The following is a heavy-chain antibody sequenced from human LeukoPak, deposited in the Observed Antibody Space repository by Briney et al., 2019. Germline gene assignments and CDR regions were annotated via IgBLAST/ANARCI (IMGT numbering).Heavy chain of an antibody. CDR1: GGTFSSYA. Sequence: SVKVSCKASGGTFSSYAISWVRQAPGQGLEWMGRIIPILGIANYAQKFQGRVTITADKSTSTAYMELSSLRSEDTAVYYCARALEPYCSGGGCYSHAGYFQHWGQGTLVTVSS. J-gene: IGHJ1*01. CDR2: IIPILGIA. V-gene: IGHV1-69*04. D-gene: IGHD2-15*01. CDR3: ARALEPYCSGGGCYSHAGYFQH.